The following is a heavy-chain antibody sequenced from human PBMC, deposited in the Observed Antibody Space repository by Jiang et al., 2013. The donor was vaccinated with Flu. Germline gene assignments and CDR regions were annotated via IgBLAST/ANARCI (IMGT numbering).Heavy chain of an antibody. CDR2: IIPIFGTA. D-gene: IGHD6-25*01. CDR1: SSYA. J-gene: IGHJ4*02. V-gene: IGHV1-69*01. Sequence: SSYAISWVRQAPGQGLEWMGGIIPIFGTANYAQKFQGRVTITADESTSTAYMELSSLRSEDTAVYYCARQSGNYDDYWGQGTLVTVSS. CDR3: ARQSGNYDDY.